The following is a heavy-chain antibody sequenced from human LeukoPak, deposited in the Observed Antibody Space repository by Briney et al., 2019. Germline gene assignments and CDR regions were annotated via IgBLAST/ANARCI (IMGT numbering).Heavy chain of an antibody. CDR3: ARDRGSGWYRGAFDI. Sequence: GGSLRLSCAGSGFTFSSYSMNWVRQAPGKGLEWVSSISSSSSYIYYADSVKGRFTISRDNAKNSLYLQMNSLRAEDTAVYYCARDRGSGWYRGAFDIWGQGTMVTVSS. CDR1: GFTFSSYS. D-gene: IGHD6-19*01. CDR2: ISSSSSYI. J-gene: IGHJ3*02. V-gene: IGHV3-21*01.